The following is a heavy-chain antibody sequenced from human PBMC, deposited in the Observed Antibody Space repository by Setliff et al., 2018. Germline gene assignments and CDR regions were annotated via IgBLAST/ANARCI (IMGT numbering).Heavy chain of an antibody. CDR3: ARSINGYQQRYDF. D-gene: IGHD3-16*01. CDR1: GFTFSTYR. Sequence: TGGSLRLSCAASGFTFSTYRMHWVRQAPGKGLEWVAVIWGDGGTKYHADSVKGRFTISRDNSKNTLYLQMNSLRPEDTAVYYCARSINGYQQRYDFWGQGALVTVSS. J-gene: IGHJ4*02. V-gene: IGHV3-33*08. CDR2: IWGDGGTK.